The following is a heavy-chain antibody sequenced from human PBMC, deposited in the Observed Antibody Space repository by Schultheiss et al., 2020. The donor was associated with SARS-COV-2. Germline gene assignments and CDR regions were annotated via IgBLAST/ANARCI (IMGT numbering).Heavy chain of an antibody. V-gene: IGHV3-30-3*01. CDR3: ARAVHCSGGSCLDY. CDR2: ISYDGSNK. J-gene: IGHJ4*02. Sequence: GESLKISCAASGFTFSSYAMHWVRQAPGKGLEWVAVISYDGSNKYYADSVKGRFTISRDNAKNTLYLQMNSLRAEDTAVYYCARAVHCSGGSCLDYWGQGTLVTVSS. CDR1: GFTFSSYA. D-gene: IGHD2-15*01.